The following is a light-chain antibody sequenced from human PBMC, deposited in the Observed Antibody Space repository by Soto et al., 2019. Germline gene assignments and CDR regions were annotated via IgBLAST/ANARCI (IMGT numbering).Light chain of an antibody. V-gene: IGKV3-15*01. CDR3: QQYNNWGT. CDR2: GAS. CDR1: QSVSSD. Sequence: EIVMTQSPATLSVSPGERATLSCRASQSVSSDLAWYQQKHGQAPRLLIYGASTRATGIPARFSGSGSGTEFTLTISSLQSEDFAVHYCQQYNNWGTFGQGTKVEIK. J-gene: IGKJ1*01.